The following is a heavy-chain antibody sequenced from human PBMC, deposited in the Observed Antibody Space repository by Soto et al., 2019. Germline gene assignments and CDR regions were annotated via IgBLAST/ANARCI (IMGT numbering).Heavy chain of an antibody. Sequence: SGTLSLTCTVSGGSISSGDYYWSWIRQPPGKGLEWIGYIYYSGSTYYNPSLKSRVTISVDTSKNQFSLKLSSVTAADTAVYYCARVDTMVRGVYYYYGMDVWGQGTTVTVS. CDR3: ARVDTMVRGVYYYYGMDV. D-gene: IGHD3-10*01. V-gene: IGHV4-30-4*01. J-gene: IGHJ6*02. CDR2: IYYSGST. CDR1: GGSISSGDYY.